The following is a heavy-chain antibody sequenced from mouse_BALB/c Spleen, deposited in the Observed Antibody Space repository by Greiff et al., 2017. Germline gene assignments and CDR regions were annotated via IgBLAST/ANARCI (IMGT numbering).Heavy chain of an antibody. J-gene: IGHJ2*01. D-gene: IGHD1-1*01. Sequence: VKLMESGAELAKPGASVKMSCKASGYTFTSYWMHWVKQRPGQGLEWIGYINPSTGYTEYNQKFKDKATLTADKSSSTAYMQLSSLTSEDSAVYYCARSTVVATGHYWGQGTTLTVSS. CDR3: ARSTVVATGHY. V-gene: IGHV1-7*01. CDR1: GYTFTSYW. CDR2: INPSTGYT.